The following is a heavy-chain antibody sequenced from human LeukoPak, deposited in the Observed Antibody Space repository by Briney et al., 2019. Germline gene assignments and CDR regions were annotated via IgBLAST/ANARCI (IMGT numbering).Heavy chain of an antibody. Sequence: SVKVSCKASGGTFSSYAISWVRQAPGQGLEWMGGIIPIFGTANYAQKFQGRVTITADESTSTAYMELSSLRSVDTAVYYCARDPSITIFGAQTDQPFDYWGQGTLVTVSS. CDR2: IIPIFGTA. V-gene: IGHV1-69*13. CDR3: ARDPSITIFGAQTDQPFDY. CDR1: GGTFSSYA. D-gene: IGHD3-3*01. J-gene: IGHJ4*02.